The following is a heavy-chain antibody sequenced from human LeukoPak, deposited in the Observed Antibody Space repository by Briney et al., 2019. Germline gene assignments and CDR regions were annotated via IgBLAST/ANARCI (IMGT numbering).Heavy chain of an antibody. Sequence: PGGSLRLSCAASGFTFSSYSMNWVRQAPGKGLEWVSYISSSSSTIYYADSVKGRFTISRDNAENSLYLQMNSLRDEDTAVYYCARDSTHYDILTGWDYYGMDVWGQGTTVTVSS. CDR3: ARDSTHYDILTGWDYYGMDV. CDR1: GFTFSSYS. CDR2: ISSSSSTI. J-gene: IGHJ6*02. V-gene: IGHV3-48*02. D-gene: IGHD3-9*01.